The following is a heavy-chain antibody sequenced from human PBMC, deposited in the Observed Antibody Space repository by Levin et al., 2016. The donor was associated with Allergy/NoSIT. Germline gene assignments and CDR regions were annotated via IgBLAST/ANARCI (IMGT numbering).Heavy chain of an antibody. V-gene: IGHV3-11*05. CDR3: ARGSSLIDY. J-gene: IGHJ4*02. D-gene: IGHD6-13*01. Sequence: WIRQPPGKGLEWVSYIGSSNSYTNYADSVKGRFTISRDNAKNSLYLQMNSLRAEDTAMYYCARGSSLIDYWGRGTLVTVSS. CDR2: IGSSNSYT.